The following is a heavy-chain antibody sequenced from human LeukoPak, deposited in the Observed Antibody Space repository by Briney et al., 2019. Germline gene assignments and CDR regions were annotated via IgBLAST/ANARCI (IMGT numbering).Heavy chain of an antibody. J-gene: IGHJ6*03. CDR3: ARDASYGSGYYYYYYMDV. D-gene: IGHD3-10*01. CDR2: ISSSSSYI. V-gene: IGHV3-21*01. Sequence: AGGSLRLSCAASGFTFSSYSMNWVRQAPGKGLEWVSSISSSSSYIYYADSVKGRFTISRDNAKNSLYLQMNSLRAEDTAVYYCARDASYGSGYYYYYYMDVWGKGTTVTVSS. CDR1: GFTFSSYS.